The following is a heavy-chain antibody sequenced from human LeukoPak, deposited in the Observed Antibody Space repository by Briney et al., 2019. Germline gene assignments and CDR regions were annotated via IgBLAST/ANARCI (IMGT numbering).Heavy chain of an antibody. J-gene: IGHJ4*02. V-gene: IGHV4-39*07. CDR1: GDSISRANYY. Sequence: SETLSLTCTVSGDSISRANYYWGWVRQPPGKGLEWIGSIYFSGSTYYNPSLKSRVTISVETSKVQFSLKLSSVTAADTAVYYCARDSCSSTSCRKKFDNWGQGTLVTVSS. D-gene: IGHD2-2*01. CDR2: IYFSGST. CDR3: ARDSCSSTSCRKKFDN.